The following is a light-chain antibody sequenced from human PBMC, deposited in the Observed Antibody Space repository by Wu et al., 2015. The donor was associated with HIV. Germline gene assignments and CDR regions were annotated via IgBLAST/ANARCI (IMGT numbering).Light chain of an antibody. CDR1: QSIRGS. J-gene: IGKJ1*01. Sequence: DIQMTQSPSSLSASVGDRVTITCRTSQSIRGSLNWYQQKPGKAPKLLIYAASTLQSGVPSRFSGSGSGTDFTLTISSLQPEDVATYYCQKYNTAPWTFGQGTKVE. CDR2: AAS. V-gene: IGKV1-27*01. CDR3: QKYNTAPWT.